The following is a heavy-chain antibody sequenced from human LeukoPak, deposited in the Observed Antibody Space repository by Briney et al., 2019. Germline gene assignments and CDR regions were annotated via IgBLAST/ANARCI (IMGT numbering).Heavy chain of an antibody. Sequence: SETLSLICTVSGGSISSGDYYWSWFRQPPGKGLEWIGYIYYSGSTYYNPSLKSRVTISVDTSKNQFSLKLSSVTAADTAVYYCARLLVESKGSGGAFDIWGQGTMVTVSS. D-gene: IGHD3-10*01. V-gene: IGHV4-30-4*01. CDR1: GGSISSGDYY. CDR3: ARLLVESKGSGGAFDI. CDR2: IYYSGST. J-gene: IGHJ3*02.